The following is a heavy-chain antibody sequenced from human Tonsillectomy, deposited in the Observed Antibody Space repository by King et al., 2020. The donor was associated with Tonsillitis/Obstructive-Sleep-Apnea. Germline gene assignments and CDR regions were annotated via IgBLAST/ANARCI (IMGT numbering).Heavy chain of an antibody. V-gene: IGHV4-59*01. CDR2: IYYSGST. CDR1: GGSISSYY. CDR3: ARGGQGFDWVLSWPHNWFDP. J-gene: IGHJ5*02. D-gene: IGHD3-9*01. Sequence: VQLQESGPGLVKPSETLSLTCTVSGGSISSYYWSWIRQPPGKGLEWIGYIYYSGSTNYNPSLKSRVTISVDTSKNQFSLKLSSVTAADTAVYYCARGGQGFDWVLSWPHNWFDPWGQGTLVTVPS.